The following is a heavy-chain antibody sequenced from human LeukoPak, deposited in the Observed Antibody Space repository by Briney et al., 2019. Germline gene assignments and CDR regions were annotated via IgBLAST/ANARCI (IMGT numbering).Heavy chain of an antibody. CDR3: PKPISGGKSGDAFHI. D-gene: IGHD4-23*01. CDR1: ASIFANHA. V-gene: IGHV3-43*02. J-gene: IGHJ3*02. CDR2: ISGDGTDT. Sequence: GGSLRLSWAASASIFANHAIRWVRQVPGKGLEWVSLISGDGTDTYYIDSVKGRFTISRDSSKKSLYLQMNSLRTEDTALYYCPKPISGGKSGDAFHIWGQGAMVSVSS.